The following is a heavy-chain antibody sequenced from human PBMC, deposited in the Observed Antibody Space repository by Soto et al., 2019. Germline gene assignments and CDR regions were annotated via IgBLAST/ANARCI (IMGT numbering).Heavy chain of an antibody. CDR1: GGSISSGGYY. J-gene: IGHJ4*02. CDR3: ARDAPFYDILTGYYNNYFDY. Sequence: SETLSLTCTVSGGSISSGGYYWSWIRQHPGKGLEWIGYIYYSGSTYYNPSLKSRVTISVDTSKNQFSLKLSSVTAADTAVYYCARDAPFYDILTGYYNNYFDYWGQGTLVTVSS. V-gene: IGHV4-31*03. D-gene: IGHD3-9*01. CDR2: IYYSGST.